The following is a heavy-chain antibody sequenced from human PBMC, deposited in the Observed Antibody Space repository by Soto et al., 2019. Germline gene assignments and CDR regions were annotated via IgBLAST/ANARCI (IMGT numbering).Heavy chain of an antibody. CDR3: ARDVANAMVRGVIPPRYYYGMDV. J-gene: IGHJ6*02. D-gene: IGHD3-10*01. V-gene: IGHV1-69*06. Sequence: ASVKVSCKASGGTFSSYAISWVRQAPGQGLEWMGGIIPIFGTANYAQKFQGRVTITADKSTSTAYMELSSLRSEDTAVYYCARDVANAMVRGVIPPRYYYGMDVWGQGTTVTVSS. CDR2: IIPIFGTA. CDR1: GGTFSSYA.